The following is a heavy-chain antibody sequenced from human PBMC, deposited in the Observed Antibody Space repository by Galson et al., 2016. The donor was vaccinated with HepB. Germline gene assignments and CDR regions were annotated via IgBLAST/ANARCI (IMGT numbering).Heavy chain of an antibody. CDR1: GFTFSSYA. CDR2: ISGSGANT. CDR3: ARYSDSWAPFDY. V-gene: IGHV3-23*01. Sequence: PVRSLRLSCAASGFTFSSYAMTWVRQAPGKGLEWVSGISGSGANTYYANAVKGRFTISRDNSNNTLYLQVNSLRAEDTALYFCARYSDSWAPFDYWGQGSLVTVSS. D-gene: IGHD6-13*01. J-gene: IGHJ4*02.